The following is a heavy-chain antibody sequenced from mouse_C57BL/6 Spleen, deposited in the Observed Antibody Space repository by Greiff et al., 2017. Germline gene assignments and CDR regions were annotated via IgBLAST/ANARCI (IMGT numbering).Heavy chain of an antibody. D-gene: IGHD1-1*01. J-gene: IGHJ2*01. CDR3: ARRRPTVVAEGYYFDY. CDR2: INPNNGGT. Sequence: SGPELVKPGASVKIPCKASGYTFTDYNMDWVKQSHGKSLEWIGDINPNNGGTIYNQKFKGKATLTVDKSSSTAYMELRSLTSEDTAVYYCARRRPTVVAEGYYFDYWGQGTTLTVSS. CDR1: GYTFTDYN. V-gene: IGHV1-18*01.